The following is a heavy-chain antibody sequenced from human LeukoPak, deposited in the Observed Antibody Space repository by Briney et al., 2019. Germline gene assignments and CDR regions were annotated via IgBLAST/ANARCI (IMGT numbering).Heavy chain of an antibody. CDR3: ARVGAGGGYYGSGSYYYYMDV. Sequence: SETLSLTCAVYGGSFSGYYWSWLRQPPGKGLEWIGEINHSGSTNYNPSLKSRVTISVGTSKNQFSLKLSSVTAADTAVYYCARVGAGGGYYGSGSYYYYMDVWGKGTTVTVSS. CDR1: GGSFSGYY. CDR2: INHSGST. J-gene: IGHJ6*03. D-gene: IGHD3-10*01. V-gene: IGHV4-34*01.